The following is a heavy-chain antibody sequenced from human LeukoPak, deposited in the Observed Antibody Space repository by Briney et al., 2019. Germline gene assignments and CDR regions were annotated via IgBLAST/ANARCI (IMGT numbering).Heavy chain of an antibody. J-gene: IGHJ3*02. V-gene: IGHV4-59*01. CDR3: ARDSKSSSWSRRRDAFDS. CDR1: GGSISRYY. CDR2: IYYSGST. Sequence: PSETLSLTCTVSGGSISRYYWSWVRQPPGKGLGWIGYIYYSGSTNYNPSLKSRVTISVATSKNQFSLKLSSVTAADTAVDYCARDSKSSSWSRRRDAFDSGGQGPMVTVSA. D-gene: IGHD6-13*01.